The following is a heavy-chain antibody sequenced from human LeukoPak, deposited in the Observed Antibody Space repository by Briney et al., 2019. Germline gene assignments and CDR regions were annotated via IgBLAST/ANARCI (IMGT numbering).Heavy chain of an antibody. J-gene: IGHJ6*03. D-gene: IGHD3-10*01. Sequence: SVKVSCKASGGTFSSYAISWVRQAPGQGLEWMGEIIPIFGTANYAQKFQGRVTITTDESTSTAYMELSSLRSEDTAVYYCARQYYYGSGSYFYYYYMDVWGKGTTVTVSS. CDR2: IIPIFGTA. CDR3: ARQYYYGSGSYFYYYYMDV. V-gene: IGHV1-69*05. CDR1: GGTFSSYA.